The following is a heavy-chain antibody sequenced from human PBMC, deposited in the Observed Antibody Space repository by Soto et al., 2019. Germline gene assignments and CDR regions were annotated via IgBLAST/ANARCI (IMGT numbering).Heavy chain of an antibody. J-gene: IGHJ1*01. D-gene: IGHD2-15*01. V-gene: IGHV4-39*01. Sequence: SETLSLTCTVSGGSISSSSYYWGWIRQPPGKGLEWIGSIYYSGSTYYNPSLKSRVTISLDTSKNQFSLKLSSVTAADTAVYYCASHDERGCSGGSCYSKPFQHWGQGTLVTVS. CDR1: GGSISSSSYY. CDR2: IYYSGST. CDR3: ASHDERGCSGGSCYSKPFQH.